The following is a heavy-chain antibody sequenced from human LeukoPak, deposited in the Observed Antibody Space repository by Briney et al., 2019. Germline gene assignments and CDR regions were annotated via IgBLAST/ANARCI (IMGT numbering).Heavy chain of an antibody. J-gene: IGHJ3*02. CDR2: IYYSGTT. D-gene: IGHD2-15*01. CDR3: ARHRDSGGRLAFDI. V-gene: IGHV4-31*03. CDR1: GGSISSDGYY. Sequence: SETLSLTCTASGGSISSDGYYWSWIRQLPGKGLEWTGYIYYSGTTYYNPSLESRVTMSVDTSKNQFSLKLSSMTAADTAVYYCARHRDSGGRLAFDIWGQGTMVIVSS.